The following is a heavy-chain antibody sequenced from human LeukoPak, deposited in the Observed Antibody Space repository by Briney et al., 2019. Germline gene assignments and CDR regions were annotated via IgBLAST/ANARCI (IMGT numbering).Heavy chain of an antibody. J-gene: IGHJ4*02. D-gene: IGHD5-12*01. CDR2: VSAYNGNT. V-gene: IGHV1-18*01. Sequence: ASVKVSCKASGYTFTSYGISWVRQAPGQGLEWMGWVSAYNGNTNYAQKLQGRVTMTTDTSTSTAYMELRSLRSDDTAVYYCARDDSGYDHGLLDYWGQGTLVTVSS. CDR1: GYTFTSYG. CDR3: ARDDSGYDHGLLDY.